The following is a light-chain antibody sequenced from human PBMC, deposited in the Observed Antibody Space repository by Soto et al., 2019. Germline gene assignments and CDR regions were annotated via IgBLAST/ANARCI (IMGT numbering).Light chain of an antibody. CDR3: SSYTTSSTHWV. CDR1: SSDVGGYNY. V-gene: IGLV2-14*01. CDR2: EVS. J-gene: IGLJ3*02. Sequence: QSALTQPASVSGSPGQSITISCTGTSSDVGGYNYVSWYQQHPGKAPKFMIYEVSNRPSGVSNRFSGSTSGNTASLTISGLQPEDEADYYCSSYTTSSTHWVFGGGTKVTVL.